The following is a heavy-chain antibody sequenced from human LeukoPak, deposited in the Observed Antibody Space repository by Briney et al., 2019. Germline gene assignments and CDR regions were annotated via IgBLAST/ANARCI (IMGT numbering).Heavy chain of an antibody. CDR2: IYHSGST. Sequence: KASETLSLTCTVSGYSISSGYYWGWIRRPPGKGLEWIGSIYHSGSTYYNPSLKSRVTISVDTSKNQFSLKLSSVTAADTAVYYCARILDTVNGDWFDPWGQGTLVTVSS. J-gene: IGHJ5*02. V-gene: IGHV4-38-2*02. D-gene: IGHD4-11*01. CDR3: ARILDTVNGDWFDP. CDR1: GYSISSGYY.